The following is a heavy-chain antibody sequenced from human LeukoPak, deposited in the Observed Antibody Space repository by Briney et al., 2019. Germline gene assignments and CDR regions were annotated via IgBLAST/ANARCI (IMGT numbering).Heavy chain of an antibody. D-gene: IGHD2-2*01. J-gene: IGHJ4*02. CDR1: RGTFSSYA. Sequence: ASVKVSCKASRGTFSSYAISWVRQAPGQGLEWMGWINPHSGGTNYAQKFQGGVTMTRDMSITTAYMELSSLRSDDTAVYYCARDVGEYCSSINCYASHYWGQGSLVTVSS. CDR2: INPHSGGT. CDR3: ARDVGEYCSSINCYASHY. V-gene: IGHV1-2*02.